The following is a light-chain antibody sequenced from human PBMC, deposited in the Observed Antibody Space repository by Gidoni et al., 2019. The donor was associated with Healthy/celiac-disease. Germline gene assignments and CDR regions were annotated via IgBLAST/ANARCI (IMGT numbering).Light chain of an antibody. CDR1: SYNIGNNY. J-gene: IGLJ2*01. Sequence: QSVLTPPPSVSASPGKNVTISCSGSSYNIGNNYVSWYQQLPGTAPKLLIYENNKRPSGIPDRFSGSKSGTSATLGITGLQTGDEADYYCGTWDSSLSAVFGGGTKLTVL. CDR3: GTWDSSLSAV. V-gene: IGLV1-51*02. CDR2: ENN.